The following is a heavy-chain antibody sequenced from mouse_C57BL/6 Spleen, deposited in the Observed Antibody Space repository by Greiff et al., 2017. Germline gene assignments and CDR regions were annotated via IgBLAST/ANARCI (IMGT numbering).Heavy chain of an antibody. Sequence: QVTLKESGPGILQPSQTLSLTCSFSGFSLSTFGMGVGWIRQPSGKGLEWLAHIWWDDDKYYNPALKSRLTISKDTSQNQVFLKIANVDTADTATYYFARVDYDYDSPLYAMDYWGQGTSVTVSS. CDR1: GFSLSTFGMG. CDR3: ARVDYDYDSPLYAMDY. CDR2: IWWDDDK. J-gene: IGHJ4*01. D-gene: IGHD2-4*01. V-gene: IGHV8-8*01.